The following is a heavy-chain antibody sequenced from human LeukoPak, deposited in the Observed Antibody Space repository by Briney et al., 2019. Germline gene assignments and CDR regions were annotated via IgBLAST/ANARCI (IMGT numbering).Heavy chain of an antibody. CDR3: AREGSSSAWWRAFDI. D-gene: IGHD6-19*01. CDR2: TIPIFGTA. J-gene: IGHJ3*02. CDR1: GGSFRIYA. V-gene: IGHV1-69*13. Sequence: SVKVSFKASGGSFRIYAINWVRQAPGQGLEWMGTTIPIFGTANYAQKFQGRVTITADESTSTAYMELSSLRSEDTAVYYCAREGSSSAWWRAFDIWGQGTMVTVSS.